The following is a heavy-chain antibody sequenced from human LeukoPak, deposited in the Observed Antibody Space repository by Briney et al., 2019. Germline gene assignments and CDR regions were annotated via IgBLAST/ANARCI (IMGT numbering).Heavy chain of an antibody. CDR2: INHSGST. CDR1: GGSFSGYY. V-gene: IGHV4-34*01. D-gene: IGHD6-19*01. CDR3: ARQEEQSSGLIDY. Sequence: PSETLSLTCAVYGGSFSGYYWSWIRQPPGKGLEWIGEINHSGSTNYNPSLKSRVTISVDTSKNQFSLRLSSVTAADTAVYYCARQEEQSSGLIDYWGQGTLVTVSS. J-gene: IGHJ4*02.